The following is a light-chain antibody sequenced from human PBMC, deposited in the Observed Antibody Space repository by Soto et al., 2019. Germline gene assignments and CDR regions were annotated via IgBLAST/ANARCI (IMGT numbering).Light chain of an antibody. J-gene: IGKJ5*01. V-gene: IGKV3-11*01. CDR3: QQRSNWPPIT. Sequence: EILLTQSPATLSLSPVQISTLSFRASQSVSRYLAWYQQKPGQAPRLLIYDASNRATGIPARFSGSGSGTDFTLTISSLEPEDFAVYYCQQRSNWPPITFGQGTRLEIK. CDR1: QSVSRY. CDR2: DAS.